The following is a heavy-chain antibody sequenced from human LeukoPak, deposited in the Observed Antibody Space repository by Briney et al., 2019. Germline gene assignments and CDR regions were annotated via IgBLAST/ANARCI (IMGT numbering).Heavy chain of an antibody. V-gene: IGHV3-21*01. CDR3: ARDLGYYDSSGYSDY. D-gene: IGHD3-22*01. CDR2: ISSSSSYI. CDR1: GFTFSNHF. J-gene: IGHJ4*02. Sequence: PGGSLRLSCAASGFTFSNHFMNWVRQAPGKGLEWVSSISSSSSYIYYADSVKGRFTISRDNAKNSLYLQMNSLRAEDTAVYYCARDLGYYDSSGYSDYWGQGTLVTVSS.